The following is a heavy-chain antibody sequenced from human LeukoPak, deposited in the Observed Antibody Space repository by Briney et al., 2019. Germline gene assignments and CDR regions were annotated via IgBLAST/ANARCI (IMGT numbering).Heavy chain of an antibody. D-gene: IGHD3-10*01. CDR1: GFFFSNYG. CDR3: ARDDDGSGKYGQLY. Sequence: GRSLRLSCAASGFFFSNYGFHWVRQAPGKGLEWVAVFWSDGRQKYYVDSVKGRFTVSRDTSKKTVYLQMNSLRAEDTAVYYCARDDDGSGKYGQLYWGQGTLVTVSS. CDR2: FWSDGRQK. V-gene: IGHV3-33*01. J-gene: IGHJ4*02.